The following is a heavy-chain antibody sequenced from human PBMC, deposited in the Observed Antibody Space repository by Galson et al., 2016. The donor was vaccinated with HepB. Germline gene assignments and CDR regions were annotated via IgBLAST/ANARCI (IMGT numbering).Heavy chain of an antibody. CDR1: SGSVSSGGYY. J-gene: IGHJ6*02. Sequence: SETLSLTCTVSSGSVSSGGYYWSWVRQSPGKGLEWIGYIQNPGSTNYNPSLKGRVTISIDRSKNQFFLELTSVTAADTAVYYCARDEGFYNGMDVWGQGTTATVSS. V-gene: IGHV4-61*08. D-gene: IGHD2/OR15-2a*01. CDR2: IQNPGST. CDR3: ARDEGFYNGMDV.